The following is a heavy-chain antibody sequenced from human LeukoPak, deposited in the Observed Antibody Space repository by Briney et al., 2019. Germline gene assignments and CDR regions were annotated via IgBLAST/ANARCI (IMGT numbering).Heavy chain of an antibody. Sequence: SVKVSCKASGGTFSSYAISWVRQAPGQGLEWMGRIIPILGIASYAQKFQGRVTITADKSTSTAYMELSSPRSEDTAVYYCARDVETTWARISLLEWGQGTLVTVSS. V-gene: IGHV1-69*04. CDR2: IIPILGIA. CDR3: ARDVETTWARISLLE. D-gene: IGHD1-1*01. J-gene: IGHJ4*02. CDR1: GGTFSSYA.